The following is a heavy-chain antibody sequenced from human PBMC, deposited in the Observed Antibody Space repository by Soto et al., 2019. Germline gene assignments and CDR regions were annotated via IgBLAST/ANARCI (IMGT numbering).Heavy chain of an antibody. CDR3: ARDDSSSGNYGMDV. J-gene: IGHJ6*02. CDR2: IWYDGSNK. V-gene: IGHV3-33*08. D-gene: IGHD6-6*01. CDR1: GFTFSSYG. Sequence: VQLVESGGGLVKPGGSLRLSCAASGFTFSSYGMHWVRQAPGKGLEWVAVIWYDGSNKYYADSVKGRFTISRDNSKNTLYLQMNSLRAEDTAVYYCARDDSSSGNYGMDVWGQGTTVTVSS.